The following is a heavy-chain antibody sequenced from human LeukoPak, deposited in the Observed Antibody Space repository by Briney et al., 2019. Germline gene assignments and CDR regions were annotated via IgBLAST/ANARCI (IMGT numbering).Heavy chain of an antibody. V-gene: IGHV1-18*01. CDR1: GYTFTSYG. CDR3: ARSSGSYGDLLCYFDY. D-gene: IGHD1-26*01. CDR2: ISAYNGNT. Sequence: ASVKVSCKASGYTFTSYGISWVRQAPGQGLEWMGWISAYNGNTNYAQKLQGRVTMTTDTSTSTAYMELRSLRSDDTAVYYCARSSGSYGDLLCYFDYWGQGTLVTVSS. J-gene: IGHJ4*02.